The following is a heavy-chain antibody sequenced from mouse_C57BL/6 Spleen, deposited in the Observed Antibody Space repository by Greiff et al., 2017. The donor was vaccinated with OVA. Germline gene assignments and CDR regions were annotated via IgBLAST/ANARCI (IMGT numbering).Heavy chain of an antibody. CDR2: ISDGGSYT. D-gene: IGHD2-3*01. CDR3: ARDNDGYAAWFAY. Sequence: EVKLVESGGGLVKPGGSLKLSCAASGFTFSSYAMSWVRQTPEKRLEWVATISDGGSYTYYPDNVKGRFTFSRDNAKNNLYLQISHMKSEDTAMYYCARDNDGYAAWFAYWGQGTLVTVSA. V-gene: IGHV5-4*01. CDR1: GFTFSSYA. J-gene: IGHJ3*01.